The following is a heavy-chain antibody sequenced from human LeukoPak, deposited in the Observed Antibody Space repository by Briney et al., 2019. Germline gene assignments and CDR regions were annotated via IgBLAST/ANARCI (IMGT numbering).Heavy chain of an antibody. J-gene: IGHJ6*03. CDR3: ARRAISFPYYYYYMDV. D-gene: IGHD2-2*01. Sequence: KPSETLSLTCTVSGGSISSYYWSWIRQPAGKGLEWIGRIYTSGSTNYNPSLKSRVTMSVDTSKNQFSLKLSSVTAADTAVYYCARRAISFPYYYYYMDVWGKGTTVTVSS. V-gene: IGHV4-4*07. CDR1: GGSISSYY. CDR2: IYTSGST.